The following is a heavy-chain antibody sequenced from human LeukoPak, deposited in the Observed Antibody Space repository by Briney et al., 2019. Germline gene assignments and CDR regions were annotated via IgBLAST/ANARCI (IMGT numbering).Heavy chain of an antibody. CDR3: ARLTTPERVVAATFGGWFDP. CDR1: GGSLSSYY. Sequence: SETLSLTCTISGGSLSSYYWSWIRQPPGKGLEWIGYIYYSGSTNYNPSLKSRVTISVDTSKNQFSLKLSSVTAADTAVYYCARLTTPERVVAATFGGWFDPWGQGTLVTVSS. D-gene: IGHD2-15*01. J-gene: IGHJ5*02. V-gene: IGHV4-59*08. CDR2: IYYSGST.